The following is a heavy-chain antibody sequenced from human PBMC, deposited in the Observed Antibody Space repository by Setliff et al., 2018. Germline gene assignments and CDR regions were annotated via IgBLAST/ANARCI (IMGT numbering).Heavy chain of an antibody. V-gene: IGHV4-34*12. D-gene: IGHD1-20*01. CDR3: AREGNNWNDLDY. CDR1: GGSFSGYY. Sequence: SETLSLTCAVYGGSFSGYYWSWIRQPPGKRLEWIGEIMHSGSTNYTPSLTSRVTISMDTSKNQFSLKVSSVTAADTALYYCAREGNNWNDLDYWGHGTLVTVSS. J-gene: IGHJ4*01. CDR2: IMHSGST.